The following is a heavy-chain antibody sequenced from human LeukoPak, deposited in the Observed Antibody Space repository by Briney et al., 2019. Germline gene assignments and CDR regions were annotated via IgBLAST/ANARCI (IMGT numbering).Heavy chain of an antibody. D-gene: IGHD6-6*01. V-gene: IGHV3-9*01. CDR2: ISWNSGSI. CDR3: AKRVSSSSGGWFDP. CDR1: GFTFEDYA. J-gene: IGHJ5*02. Sequence: GRSLRLFCAASGFTFEDYAMHWVPQAPGKGLEGGSSISWNSGSIGYADSVKGRFTISRDNAKNSLYLQMNSLRAEDTALYYCAKRVSSSSGGWFDPWGQGTLVTVSS.